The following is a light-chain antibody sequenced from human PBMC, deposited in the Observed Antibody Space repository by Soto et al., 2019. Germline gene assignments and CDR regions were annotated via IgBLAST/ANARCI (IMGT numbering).Light chain of an antibody. V-gene: IGKV1-17*02. CDR3: LQHNSFPRT. Sequence: DIQMTQSPSSLSASVGDRVTITCRASQGIRIDLGWFQQRPGKAPKRLIYGASSLQSGVPLRFRGSGSGTECNLTISNLQPEDFATYYCLQHNSFPRTFGQGTKVEIK. CDR2: GAS. J-gene: IGKJ1*01. CDR1: QGIRID.